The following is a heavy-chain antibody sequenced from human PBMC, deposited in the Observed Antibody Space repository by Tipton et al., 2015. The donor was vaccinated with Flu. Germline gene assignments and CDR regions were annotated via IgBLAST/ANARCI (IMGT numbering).Heavy chain of an antibody. D-gene: IGHD5-24*01. Sequence: SLRLSCAASGFAFSRYWMHWVRQAPGKGLVWVSRINSDGSSTSYADSVKGRFTISRDNAKNTLYLQMNSLRAEDTAVYYCARDLGVRRDGYNDGLEYWGQGSLVTVSS. CDR2: INSDGSST. CDR3: ARDLGVRRDGYNDGLEY. V-gene: IGHV3-74*01. CDR1: GFAFSRYW. J-gene: IGHJ4*02.